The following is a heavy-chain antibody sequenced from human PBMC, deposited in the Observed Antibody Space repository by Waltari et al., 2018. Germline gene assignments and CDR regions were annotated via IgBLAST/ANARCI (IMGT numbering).Heavy chain of an antibody. CDR1: GFTFRVYN. CDR3: ASRSSGPTGPAINFDY. J-gene: IGHJ4*02. CDR2: ISSSSNTV. Sequence: EVQLVESGGGLVQPGGSLRLSCAASGFTFRVYNVNWVRQAPGKGLVWISNISSSSNTVYNADSLKGRFTISRDNAQNSLYLQMNSLRVEDTAVYFCASRSSGPTGPAINFDYWGQGTLVTVSS. D-gene: IGHD3-22*01. V-gene: IGHV3-48*01.